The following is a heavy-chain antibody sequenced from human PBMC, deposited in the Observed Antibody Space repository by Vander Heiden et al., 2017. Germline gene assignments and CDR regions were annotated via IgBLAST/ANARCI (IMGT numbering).Heavy chain of an antibody. Sequence: QVQLVESGGGVVQPGRSLRLSCAASGLTYSSYGLNWVRQAPGKGLEWVAVISYDGSNKYYADSVKGRFTISRDNSKNTLYLQMNSLRAEDTAVYYCAKEVADIVVVPVPLVSYYGMDVWGQGTTVTVSS. D-gene: IGHD2-2*01. V-gene: IGHV3-30*18. CDR2: ISYDGSNK. J-gene: IGHJ6*02. CDR1: GLTYSSYG. CDR3: AKEVADIVVVPVPLVSYYGMDV.